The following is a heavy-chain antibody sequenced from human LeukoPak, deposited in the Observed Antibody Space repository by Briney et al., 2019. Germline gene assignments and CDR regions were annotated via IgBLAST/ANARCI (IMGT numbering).Heavy chain of an antibody. CDR2: IYYSGST. CDR1: GGSIRSHY. Sequence: SETLSLTCTVSGGSIRSHYWSWIRQPPGKGLEWIGYIYYSGSTSYNPSLKSRVTISLDASKNQFSLKLSSVTAADTAVYYCAREVTDQYYYYYMDVWGKGTTVTVSS. CDR3: AREVTDQYYYYYMDV. J-gene: IGHJ6*03. D-gene: IGHD2-21*02. V-gene: IGHV4-59*11.